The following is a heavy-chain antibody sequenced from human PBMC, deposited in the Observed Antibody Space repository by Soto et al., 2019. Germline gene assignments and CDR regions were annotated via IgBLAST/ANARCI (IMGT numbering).Heavy chain of an antibody. CDR2: ISFDGSEK. CDR1: GFRFIGFA. Sequence: QVQLVESGGGVVQPGASLRLSCAASGFRFIGFAMHWVRQAPGKGLEWVAVISFDGSEKFYVDSVKGRFSISRDDFHSTVFLQMDSLRPEDTGVYYCARDLGGYVHLWDKSNYWGQGTLVNVSS. V-gene: IGHV3-30*04. J-gene: IGHJ4*02. D-gene: IGHD5-12*01. CDR3: ARDLGGYVHLWDKSNY.